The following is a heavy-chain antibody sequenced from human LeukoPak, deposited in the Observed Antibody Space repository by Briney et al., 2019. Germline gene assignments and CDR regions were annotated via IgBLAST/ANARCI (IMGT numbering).Heavy chain of an antibody. V-gene: IGHV1-46*01. CDR3: ARESLGDSSGYYHDYYYYYGMDV. J-gene: IGHJ6*02. CDR2: INPSGGST. D-gene: IGHD3-22*01. CDR1: GYTFTSYY. Sequence: APVKVSWKESGYTFTSYYMHWVRQAPGQGLEWMGIINPSGGSTSYAQKFQGRVTMTRDTSTSTVYMELSSLRSEDTAVYYCARESLGDSSGYYHDYYYYYGMDVWGQGTTVTVSS.